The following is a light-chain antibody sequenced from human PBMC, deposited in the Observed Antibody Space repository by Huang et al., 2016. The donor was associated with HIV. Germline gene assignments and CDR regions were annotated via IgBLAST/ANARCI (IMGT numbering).Light chain of an antibody. CDR3: MQGTHWPPGT. J-gene: IGKJ1*01. Sequence: DVVMTQSPLSLPVTLGQPDSIPCRSSQSLVHSDGNTYLNWFQQRPGQSPRRLIYKVGNRDSGVPDRFSGSGAGTDFTLKISRVEAEEVGVYYCMQGTHWPPGTFGQGTKVEIK. CDR2: KVG. CDR1: QSLVHSDGNTY. V-gene: IGKV2-30*02.